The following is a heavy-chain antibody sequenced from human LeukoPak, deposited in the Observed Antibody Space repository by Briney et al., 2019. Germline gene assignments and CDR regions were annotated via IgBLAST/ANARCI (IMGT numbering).Heavy chain of an antibody. D-gene: IGHD6-19*01. J-gene: IGHJ4*02. Sequence: LPGGSLRLSCAASGFIFSNYAMSRVRQAPGKGLEWVSGINNSGDRRFYADSVKGGFTISRDNSKNTLYLQMNSLRAEDTAVYYCARGWYNFDYWGQGIRVTVSS. CDR3: ARGWYNFDY. CDR2: INNSGDRR. V-gene: IGHV3-23*01. CDR1: GFIFSNYA.